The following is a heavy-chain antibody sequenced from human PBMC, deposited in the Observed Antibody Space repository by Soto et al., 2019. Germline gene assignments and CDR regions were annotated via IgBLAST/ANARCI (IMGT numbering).Heavy chain of an antibody. CDR3: ARTKYSSTSGVLDY. J-gene: IGHJ4*02. CDR1: GYSISSGNL. V-gene: IGHV4-28*01. Sequence: SETLSLTCAASGYSISSGNLWGWIRQAPGKGLEWIGHIFYSGRSYYNPSLKSRITMSVDTSKNQFSLKLSSVTAVDTAVYYCARTKYSSTSGVLDYWGQGTLVTVSS. CDR2: IFYSGRS. D-gene: IGHD2-2*01.